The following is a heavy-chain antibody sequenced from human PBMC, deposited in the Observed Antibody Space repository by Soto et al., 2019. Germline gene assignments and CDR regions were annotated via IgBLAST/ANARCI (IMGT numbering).Heavy chain of an antibody. D-gene: IGHD3-3*01. CDR3: ARVTRVEWLLYYGMDV. CDR2: ISYDGSNK. CDR1: GFTFSSYA. V-gene: IGHV3-30-3*01. J-gene: IGHJ6*02. Sequence: GGSLRLSCAASGFTFSSYAMHWVRQAPGKGLEWVAVISYDGSNKYYADSVKGRFTISRDNSKNTLYLQMNSLRAEDTAVYYCARVTRVEWLLYYGMDVWGQGTTVTVSS.